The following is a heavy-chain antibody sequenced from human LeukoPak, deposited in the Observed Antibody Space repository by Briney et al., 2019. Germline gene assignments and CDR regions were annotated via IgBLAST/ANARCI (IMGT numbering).Heavy chain of an antibody. Sequence: SETLSPTCTVSGGSISSYYWSWIRQPPGKGLEWIGYIYYSGSTNYNPSLKSRVTISVDTSKNQFSLKLSSVTAADTAVYYCARGPFGNGGSPYPDYWGQGTLVTVSS. CDR3: ARGPFGNGGSPYPDY. V-gene: IGHV4-59*01. CDR2: IYYSGST. J-gene: IGHJ4*02. CDR1: GGSISSYY. D-gene: IGHD2-15*01.